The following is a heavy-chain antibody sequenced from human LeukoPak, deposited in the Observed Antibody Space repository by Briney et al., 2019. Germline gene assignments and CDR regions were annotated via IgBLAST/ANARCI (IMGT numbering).Heavy chain of an antibody. CDR2: IIPILGIA. Sequence: GASVKASCKASGGTFSCYAISLVRQAPGQGLEWMGRIIPILGIANYAQKFQGRVTITADKSTSTAYMELSSLRSEDTAVYYCARRSPGWDTYSSSSLNYYYYGMDVWGQGTTVTVSS. CDR1: GGTFSCYA. J-gene: IGHJ6*02. V-gene: IGHV1-69*04. D-gene: IGHD6-6*01. CDR3: ARRSPGWDTYSSSSLNYYYYGMDV.